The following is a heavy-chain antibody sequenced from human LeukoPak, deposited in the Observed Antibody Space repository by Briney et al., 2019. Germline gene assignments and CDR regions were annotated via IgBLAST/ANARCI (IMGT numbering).Heavy chain of an antibody. Sequence: GGSLRLSCAASGFTFSSYAMHWVRQAPGKGLEWVAVISYDGSSKYYADSVKGRFTISRDNSKNTLYLQMNSLRAEDTAVYYCARNKGDGSGSYLNWFDPWGQGTLVTVSS. J-gene: IGHJ5*02. CDR2: ISYDGSSK. CDR1: GFTFSSYA. CDR3: ARNKGDGSGSYLNWFDP. V-gene: IGHV3-30*04. D-gene: IGHD3-10*01.